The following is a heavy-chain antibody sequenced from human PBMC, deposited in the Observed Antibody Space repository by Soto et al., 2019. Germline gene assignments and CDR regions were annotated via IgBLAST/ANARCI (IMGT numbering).Heavy chain of an antibody. CDR2: ISAYNGNT. CDR3: ARDVYSGITSFGVGGYYYYGMDG. CDR1: GYTFTSYG. D-gene: IGHD3-3*01. Sequence: GASVKVSCKASGYTFTSYGISWVRQDPGQGLEWMGWISAYNGNTNYAQKLQGRVTMTTDTSTSTAYMELRSLRSDDTAVYSCARDVYSGITSFGVGGYYYYGMDGWGQGTTVSVSS. V-gene: IGHV1-18*01. J-gene: IGHJ6*02.